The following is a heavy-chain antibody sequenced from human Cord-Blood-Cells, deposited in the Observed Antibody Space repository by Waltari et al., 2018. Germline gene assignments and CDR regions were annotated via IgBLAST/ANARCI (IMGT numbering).Heavy chain of an antibody. V-gene: IGHV1-18*01. D-gene: IGHD2-8*02. CDR2: ISAYNGNT. Sequence: QVQLVQSGAEVKKPGASVKVSCKASGYTFTSYGISWVRQAPGQGLEWRGWISAYNGNTNYPQKLQDRVTMTTDTSTSTAYMELRSLRSDETAVYYCARTRQEGWCPRYFDLWGRGTLVTVSS. J-gene: IGHJ2*01. CDR1: GYTFTSYG. CDR3: ARTRQEGWCPRYFDL.